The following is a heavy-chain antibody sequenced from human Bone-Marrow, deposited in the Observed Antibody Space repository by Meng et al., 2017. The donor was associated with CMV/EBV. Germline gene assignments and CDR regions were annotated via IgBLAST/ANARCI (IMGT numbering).Heavy chain of an antibody. Sequence: SETLSLTCTVSGGSISSYYWSWIRQPAGKGLEWIGRIYTSGSTNYNPSLKSRVTMSVDTSKNQFSLKLSSVTAADTAVYYCARGAYYDSSGYYYHGIAFDIWGQGTMVTVSS. D-gene: IGHD3-22*01. CDR3: ARGAYYDSSGYYYHGIAFDI. V-gene: IGHV4-4*07. CDR2: IYTSGST. J-gene: IGHJ3*02. CDR1: GGSISSYY.